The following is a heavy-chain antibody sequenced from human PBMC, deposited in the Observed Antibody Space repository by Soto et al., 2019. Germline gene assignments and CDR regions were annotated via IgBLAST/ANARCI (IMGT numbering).Heavy chain of an antibody. Sequence: GGSLRLSCAASGFTFSNYALSWVRQAPGKGLEWVSTVIGTGGSAYYTDSVKGRFTISRDNSKNTLYLQMNSLRAEDTAVYYCAKIGSGWYWNFDYWGQGTLVTVSS. CDR3: AKIGSGWYWNFDY. CDR1: GFTFSNYA. J-gene: IGHJ4*02. CDR2: VIGTGGSA. V-gene: IGHV3-23*01. D-gene: IGHD6-19*01.